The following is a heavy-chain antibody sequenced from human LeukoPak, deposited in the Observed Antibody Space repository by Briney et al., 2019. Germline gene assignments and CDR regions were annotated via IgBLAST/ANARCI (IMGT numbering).Heavy chain of an antibody. Sequence: SETLSLTCAVYGGSFSGYYWSWIRQPPGKGLEWIGEINHSGSTNYNPSLKSRVTISVDTSKNQFFLKLSSVTAADTAVYYCARDAIIGGYSYGSDAFDIWGQGTMVTVSS. D-gene: IGHD5-18*01. CDR2: INHSGST. V-gene: IGHV4-34*01. CDR3: ARDAIIGGYSYGSDAFDI. CDR1: GGSFSGYY. J-gene: IGHJ3*02.